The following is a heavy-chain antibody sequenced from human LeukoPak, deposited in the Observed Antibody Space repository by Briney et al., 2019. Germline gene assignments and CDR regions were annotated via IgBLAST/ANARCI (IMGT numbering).Heavy chain of an antibody. J-gene: IGHJ4*02. CDR2: INPNSGGT. D-gene: IGHD3-22*01. CDR1: GYTFTGYY. V-gene: IGHV1-2*02. CDR3: ARGLRYYDSSGYYYYYFDY. Sequence: ASVTVSCKASGYTFTGYYMHWVRQAPGQGLEWMGWINPNSGGTNYAQKFQGRVTMTRDTSISTAYMELSRLRSDDTAVYYCARGLRYYDSSGYYYYYFDYWGQGTLVTVSS.